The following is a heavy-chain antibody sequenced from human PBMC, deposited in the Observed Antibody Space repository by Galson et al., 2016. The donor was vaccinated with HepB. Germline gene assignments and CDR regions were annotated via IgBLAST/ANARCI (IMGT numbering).Heavy chain of an antibody. D-gene: IGHD1-1*01. J-gene: IGHJ4*02. Sequence: SETLSLTCTVSGGSINRSGYYWGWIRQPQGRGLEWIGSLYYSGSTYYNPSLKTRVTMSADTSKNIFSLNLYSVTSADTAVYYCARHVRILRTYQVPPLLESWGQGMLVIVSS. CDR2: LYYSGST. V-gene: IGHV4-39*01. CDR3: ARHVRILRTYQVPPLLES. CDR1: GGSINRSGYY.